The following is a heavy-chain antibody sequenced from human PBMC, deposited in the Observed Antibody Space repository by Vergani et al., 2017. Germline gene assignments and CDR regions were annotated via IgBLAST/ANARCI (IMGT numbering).Heavy chain of an antibody. J-gene: IGHJ4*02. V-gene: IGHV3-49*04. CDR3: ARNDMYYDSSGYFAG. CDR2: IRSKAYGGTT. CDR1: GFTFGDYA. Sequence: EVQLVESGGGLVQPGRSLRLSCTASGFTFGDYAMSWVRQAPGKGLEWVGFIRSKAYGGTTEYAASVKGRFTISRDDSKNTLYLQMNSLRAEDTAVYYCARNDMYYDSSGYFAGWGQGTLVTVSS. D-gene: IGHD3-22*01.